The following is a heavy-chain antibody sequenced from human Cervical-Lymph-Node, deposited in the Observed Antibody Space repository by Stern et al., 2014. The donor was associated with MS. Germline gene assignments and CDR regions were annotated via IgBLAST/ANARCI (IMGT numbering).Heavy chain of an antibody. CDR2: INGDGTVS. Sequence: EVQLLESGGGLVQPGGSLMISCVASGFNFRTSWMHWVRQGPGKGLDWVSRINGDGTVSTYADSVRGRFTISRNNANNTMSLQLDNLRVEDTAIYYCASAYRASWGQGTLVTVST. V-gene: IGHV3-74*02. J-gene: IGHJ4*02. CDR3: ASAYRAS. D-gene: IGHD1-1*01. CDR1: GFNFRTSW.